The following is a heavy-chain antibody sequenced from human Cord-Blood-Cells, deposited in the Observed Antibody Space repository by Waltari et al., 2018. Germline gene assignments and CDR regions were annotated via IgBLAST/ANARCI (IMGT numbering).Heavy chain of an antibody. CDR2: ISYDGSNK. D-gene: IGHD6-19*01. CDR3: AKDWYSSGSPI. CDR1: GFTFSSYG. J-gene: IGHJ4*02. Sequence: QVQLVESGGGVVQPGRSLRLSYAASGFTFSSYGMHWVRRAPGKGLEWVAVISYDGSNKYYADSVKGRFTISRDNSKNTLYLQMNSLRAEDTAVYYCAKDWYSSGSPIWGQGTLVTVSS. V-gene: IGHV3-30*18.